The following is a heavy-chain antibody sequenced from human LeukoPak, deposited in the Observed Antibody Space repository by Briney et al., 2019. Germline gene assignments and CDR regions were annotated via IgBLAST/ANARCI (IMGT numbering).Heavy chain of an antibody. J-gene: IGHJ6*03. D-gene: IGHD6-19*01. V-gene: IGHV3-30*04. Sequence: GGSLRLSCAASGFTFSSYAMHWVRQAPGKGLERVAVISYDGSNKYYADSVKGRFTISRDNSKNTLYLQMNSLRAEDTAVYYCAIGISSGWYGDFYYYMDLWGKGTTVTVSS. CDR1: GFTFSSYA. CDR2: ISYDGSNK. CDR3: AIGISSGWYGDFYYYMDL.